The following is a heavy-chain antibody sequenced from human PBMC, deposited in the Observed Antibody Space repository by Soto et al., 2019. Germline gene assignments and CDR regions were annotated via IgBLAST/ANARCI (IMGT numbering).Heavy chain of an antibody. J-gene: IGHJ6*02. Sequence: PXESLRLSCAASGFTFSSYAMHWVRQAPGKGLEWVAVISYDGSNKYYADSVKGRFTISRDNSKNTLYLQMNSLRAEDTAVYYCANQRDTAMVSHYYYYGMDVWGQGTTVTVSS. CDR2: ISYDGSNK. D-gene: IGHD5-18*01. CDR1: GFTFSSYA. V-gene: IGHV3-30-3*01. CDR3: ANQRDTAMVSHYYYYGMDV.